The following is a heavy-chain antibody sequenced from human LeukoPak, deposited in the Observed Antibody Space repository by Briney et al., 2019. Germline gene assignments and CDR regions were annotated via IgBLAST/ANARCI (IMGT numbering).Heavy chain of an antibody. V-gene: IGHV3-30-3*01. D-gene: IGHD3-3*01. J-gene: IGHJ5*02. CDR1: GFTFSSYA. CDR3: ARDWDDFWSGSNWFDP. CDR2: ISYDGSNK. Sequence: QPGGSLRLSCAASGFTFSSYAMHWVRQAPGKGLEWVAVISYDGSNKYYADSVKGRFTISRDNSKNTLYLQMNSLRAEDTAVYYCARDWDDFWSGSNWFDPWGQGTLVTVSS.